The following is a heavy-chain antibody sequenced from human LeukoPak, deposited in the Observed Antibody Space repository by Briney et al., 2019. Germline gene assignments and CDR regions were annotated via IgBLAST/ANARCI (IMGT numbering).Heavy chain of an antibody. V-gene: IGHV3-30*18. J-gene: IGHJ4*02. CDR1: GFTFSSYG. Sequence: GGSLRLSCAASGFTFSSYGMHWVRQAPGKGLEWVAVISYDGSNKYYADSEKGRFTISRDNSKNTLYLQMNSLRAEDTAVYYCAKMVITTTAFDYWGQGTLVTVSS. D-gene: IGHD3-22*01. CDR3: AKMVITTTAFDY. CDR2: ISYDGSNK.